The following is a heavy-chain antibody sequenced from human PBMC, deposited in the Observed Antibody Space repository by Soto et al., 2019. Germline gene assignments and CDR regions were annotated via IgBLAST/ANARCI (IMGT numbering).Heavy chain of an antibody. Sequence: SETLSLTCSVSGDSISTVDYFWAWIRQPPGQALEYIGYIYKSATTYYNPSFESRVAISLDTSKNQFSLNVTSVTAADTAVYFCARGRYCLTGRCFPNWFDSWGQGTLVTVPQ. V-gene: IGHV4-30-4*01. CDR1: GDSISTVDYF. CDR2: IYKSATT. D-gene: IGHD2-15*01. J-gene: IGHJ5*01. CDR3: ARGRYCLTGRCFPNWFDS.